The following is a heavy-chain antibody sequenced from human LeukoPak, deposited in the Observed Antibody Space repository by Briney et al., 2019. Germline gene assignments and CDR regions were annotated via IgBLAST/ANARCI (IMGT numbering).Heavy chain of an antibody. CDR3: ASSLNWNYAY. D-gene: IGHD1-7*01. V-gene: IGHV3-48*01. CDR1: GFTFSSYS. J-gene: IGHJ4*02. CDR2: ISSSGSTI. Sequence: GGSLRLSCAASGFTFSSYSMNWVRQAPGKGLEWVSYISSSGSTIYYADSVKGRFTISRDNAKNSLYLQMNSLRAEDTAVYYCASSLNWNYAYWGQGTLVTVSS.